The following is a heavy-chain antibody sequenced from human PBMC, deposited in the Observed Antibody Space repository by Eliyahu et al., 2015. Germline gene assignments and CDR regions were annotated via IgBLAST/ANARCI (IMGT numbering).Heavy chain of an antibody. V-gene: IGHV3-30-3*01. CDR1: GFPLRNFP. CDR3: ARDVRLAGQVFFDY. Sequence: QVQLVESGGGVVQPGRSLXXXLAASGFPLRNFPMHWVRQAPGKGLEWVAIILHDGSSKYHTDSVKGRFTISRDLSKNTLYLQMNSLRGEDTAVYYCARDVRLAGQVFFDYWGQGTLVTVSS. CDR2: ILHDGSSK. J-gene: IGHJ4*02. D-gene: IGHD6-19*01.